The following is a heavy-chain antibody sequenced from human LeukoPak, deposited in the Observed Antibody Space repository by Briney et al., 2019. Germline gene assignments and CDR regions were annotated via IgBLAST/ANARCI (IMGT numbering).Heavy chain of an antibody. CDR1: GYTFTSYS. D-gene: IGHD2-2*01. Sequence: ASVKVSCKASGYTFTSYSMHWVRQAPGQGLEWMGVINPSGGSTTYAQKFQGRVTMTGDTSTTTVYMELSSLRSDDTAVYYCARATSSWTYYDLDVWGQGTTVTVSS. J-gene: IGHJ6*02. V-gene: IGHV1-46*01. CDR3: ARATSSWTYYDLDV. CDR2: INPSGGST.